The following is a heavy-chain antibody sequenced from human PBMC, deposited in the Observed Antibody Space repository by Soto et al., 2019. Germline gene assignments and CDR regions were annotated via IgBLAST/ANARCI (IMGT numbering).Heavy chain of an antibody. CDR2: ISGSGGST. CDR3: AKDWWVYSSGWYVGVMDV. J-gene: IGHJ6*03. CDR1: GFTFSSYA. V-gene: IGHV3-23*01. D-gene: IGHD6-19*01. Sequence: GGSLRLSCAASGFTFSSYAMSWVRQAPGKGLEWVSAISGSGGSTYYADSVKGRFTISRDNSKNTLYLQMNSLRAEDTAVYYCAKDWWVYSSGWYVGVMDVWGKGTTVTVSS.